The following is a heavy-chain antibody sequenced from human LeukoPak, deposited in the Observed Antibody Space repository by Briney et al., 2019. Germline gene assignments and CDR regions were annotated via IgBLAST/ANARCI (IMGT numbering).Heavy chain of an antibody. J-gene: IGHJ4*02. CDR2: IKSKADGGAT. CDR1: GFTFSNTW. CDR3: TNSGDY. D-gene: IGHD3-10*01. V-gene: IGHV3-15*01. Sequence: PGGSLRLSCATSGFTFSNTWMSWVRQAPGKGLEWVGRIKSKADGGATGYAAPVKGRFTISRDDSKHTLYLQMNSLTSEDTAVYYCTNSGDYWGQGTLVTVSS.